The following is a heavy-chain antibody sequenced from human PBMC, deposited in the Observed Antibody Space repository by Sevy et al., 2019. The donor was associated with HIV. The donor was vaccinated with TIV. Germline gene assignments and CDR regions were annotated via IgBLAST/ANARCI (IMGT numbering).Heavy chain of an antibody. V-gene: IGHV4-34*01. CDR3: ARGREDIVVVVAATPRVVDAFDI. Sequence: SETLSLTCAVYGGSFSGYYWSWIRQPPGKGLEWIGEINHSGSTNYNPSLKSRVTISVDTSKNQVSLKLSSVTAADTAVYYCARGREDIVVVVAATPRVVDAFDIWGQGTMVTVSS. J-gene: IGHJ3*02. CDR1: GGSFSGYY. CDR2: INHSGST. D-gene: IGHD2-15*01.